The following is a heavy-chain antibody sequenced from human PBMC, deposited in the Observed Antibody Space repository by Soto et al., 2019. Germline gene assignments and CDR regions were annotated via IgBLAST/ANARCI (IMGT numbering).Heavy chain of an antibody. CDR3: ARDLDSGWYVDY. CDR1: GFTFSSYA. D-gene: IGHD6-19*01. J-gene: IGHJ4*02. Sequence: GGSLRLSCAASGFTFSSYAMHWVRQAPGKGLEWVAVISYDGSNKYYADSVKGRFTISRDNSKNTLYLQMNSLRAEDTAVYYCARDLDSGWYVDYWGQGTLVTVSS. CDR2: ISYDGSNK. V-gene: IGHV3-30-3*01.